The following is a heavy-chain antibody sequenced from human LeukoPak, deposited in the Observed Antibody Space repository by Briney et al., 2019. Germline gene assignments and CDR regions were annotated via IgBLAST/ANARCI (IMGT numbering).Heavy chain of an antibody. V-gene: IGHV1-46*01. CDR2: INPSGGST. CDR1: GYTFSSYY. CDR3: ARVKRDSGYDPSVFDY. D-gene: IGHD5-12*01. J-gene: IGHJ4*02. Sequence: GASVKVSCKASGYTFSSYYMHWVRQAPGQGLEWMGIINPSGGSTSYVQKFQGRVTMTRDMSTSTVYMELSSLRSEDTAVYYCARVKRDSGYDPSVFDYWGQGTLVTVSS.